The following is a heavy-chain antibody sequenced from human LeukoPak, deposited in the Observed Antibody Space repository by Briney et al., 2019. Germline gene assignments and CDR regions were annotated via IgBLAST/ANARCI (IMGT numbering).Heavy chain of an antibody. J-gene: IGHJ4*02. CDR2: ISSSSTI. CDR3: ARDVRIQLWSRSFDY. Sequence: GGSLRLSCAASGFTFSSYSMDWVRQAPGKGLEWVSYISSSSTIYYADSVKGRFTISRDNAKNSLYLQMNSLRAEDTAVYYCARDVRIQLWSRSFDYWGQGTLVTVSS. V-gene: IGHV3-48*01. D-gene: IGHD5-18*01. CDR1: GFTFSSYS.